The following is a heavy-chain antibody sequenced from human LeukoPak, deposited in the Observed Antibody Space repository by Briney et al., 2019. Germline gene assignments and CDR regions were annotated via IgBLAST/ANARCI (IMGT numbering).Heavy chain of an antibody. Sequence: EASVKVPCKASGYTFTGYYMHWVRQAPGQGLEWMGWINPNSGGTNYAQKFQGRVTMTRDTSISTANMELSRLTSDDTAVYYCARGNNYDSGDYYSWFDPWGQGTLVIVSS. V-gene: IGHV1-2*02. CDR3: ARGNNYDSGDYYSWFDP. CDR1: GYTFTGYY. J-gene: IGHJ5*02. D-gene: IGHD3-22*01. CDR2: INPNSGGT.